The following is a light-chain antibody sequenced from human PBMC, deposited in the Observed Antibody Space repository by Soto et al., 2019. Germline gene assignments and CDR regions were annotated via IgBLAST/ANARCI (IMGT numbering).Light chain of an antibody. CDR2: DAS. Sequence: IDMAPSPSPPLGSVGDSVTVTCRASQSISSWLAWYQQKPGKAPKLLIYDASSLESGAPSRFSGSGSGTEFTLTICSLQPDDFATYYCQQDKSYSYRFGQGTKVEIK. J-gene: IGKJ1*01. V-gene: IGKV1-5*01. CDR1: QSISSW. CDR3: QQDKSYSYR.